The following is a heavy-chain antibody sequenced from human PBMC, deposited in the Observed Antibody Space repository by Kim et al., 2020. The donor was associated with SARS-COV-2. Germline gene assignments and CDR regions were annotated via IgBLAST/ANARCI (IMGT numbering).Heavy chain of an antibody. J-gene: IGHJ6*02. V-gene: IGHV6-1*01. D-gene: IGHD3-3*01. CDR2: TYYRSKWYN. CDR1: GDSVSSNSAA. CDR3: ARAGGLRFLEWSPSNGMDV. Sequence: SQTLSLTCAISGDSVSSNSAAWNWIRQSPSRGLEWLGRTYYRSKWYNDYAVSVKSRITINPDTSKNQFSLQLNSVTPEDTAVYYCARAGGLRFLEWSPSNGMDVWGQGTTVTVSS.